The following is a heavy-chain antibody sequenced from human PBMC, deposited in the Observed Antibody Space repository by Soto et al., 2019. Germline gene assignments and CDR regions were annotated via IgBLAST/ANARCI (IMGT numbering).Heavy chain of an antibody. D-gene: IGHD2-2*01. CDR1: GGSFSGYY. Sequence: SETLSLTCAVYGGSFSGYYWSWIRQPPGKGLEWIGEINHSGSTNYNPSLKSRVTISVDTSKNQFSLKLSSVTAADTAVYYCARARAEDIVVVPAAPGGYYFDYWGQGTLVTVSS. CDR2: INHSGST. V-gene: IGHV4-34*01. J-gene: IGHJ4*02. CDR3: ARARAEDIVVVPAAPGGYYFDY.